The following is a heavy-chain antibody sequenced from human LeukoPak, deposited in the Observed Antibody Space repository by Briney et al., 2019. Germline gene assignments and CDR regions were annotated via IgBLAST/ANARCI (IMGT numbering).Heavy chain of an antibody. V-gene: IGHV1-69*05. J-gene: IGHJ6*03. CDR3: ARGIVDLTYYYYYMDV. CDR1: GGTFSSYA. Sequence: GASVKVSCKASGGTFSSYAISWVRQAPGQGLEWMGGIIPIFGTANYAQKFQGRVTITTDESTSTAYMELSSLRSEDTAVYYCARGIVDLTYYYYYMDVWGKGTTVTVSS. D-gene: IGHD1-26*01. CDR2: IIPIFGTA.